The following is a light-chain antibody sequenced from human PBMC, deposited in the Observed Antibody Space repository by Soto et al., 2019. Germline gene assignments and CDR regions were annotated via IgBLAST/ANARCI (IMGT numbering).Light chain of an antibody. CDR2: GAS. V-gene: IGKV3-20*01. J-gene: IGKJ4*01. CDR3: QQYSNSVGF. CDR1: QSVSSSY. Sequence: EIVLTQSPGTLSLSPGERATLSCRASQSVSSSYLAWYQQKPGQAPRLLIYGASSRATGIPDRFSGSGSGTDFTLTISRLEAEDFAVYYCQQYSNSVGFFGGGTRVEIK.